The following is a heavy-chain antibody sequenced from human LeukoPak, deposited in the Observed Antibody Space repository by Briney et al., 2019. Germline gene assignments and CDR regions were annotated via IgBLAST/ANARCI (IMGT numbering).Heavy chain of an antibody. CDR2: ISGSGGST. Sequence: GGSLRLSCAASGFTFSSYAMSWVRQAPGKGLEWVSAISGSGGSTYYADSAKGRFTISRDNSKNTLYLQMNSLRAEDTAVYYCAKVRSGSYYIDYWGQGTLVTVSS. V-gene: IGHV3-23*01. D-gene: IGHD1-26*01. CDR1: GFTFSSYA. CDR3: AKVRSGSYYIDY. J-gene: IGHJ4*02.